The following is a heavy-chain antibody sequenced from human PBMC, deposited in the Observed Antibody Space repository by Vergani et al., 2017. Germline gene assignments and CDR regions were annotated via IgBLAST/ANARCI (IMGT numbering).Heavy chain of an antibody. CDR2: IWYDGSNK. CDR1: GFTFSSYG. V-gene: IGHV3-33*08. CDR3: AREGLVVVAATQSDDAFDI. J-gene: IGHJ3*02. D-gene: IGHD2-15*01. Sequence: VQLVESGGGLVQPGGSLRLSCAASGFTFSSYGMHWVRQAPGKGLEWVAVIWYDGSNKYYADSVKGRFTISRDNSKNTLYLQMNSLRAEDTAVYYCAREGLVVVAATQSDDAFDIWGQGTMVTVSS.